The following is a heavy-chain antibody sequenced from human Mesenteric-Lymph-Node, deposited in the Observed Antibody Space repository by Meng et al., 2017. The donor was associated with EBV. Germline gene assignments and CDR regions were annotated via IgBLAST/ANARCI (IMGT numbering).Heavy chain of an antibody. Sequence: QGQTQESGPGLVKPSETLSLPCTVSGGSVSSTSYYWSWIRQPPGKRLEWIGYVYYSGSTNYNPSLKSRVTISVDTSKNQFSLNLYSVTAADTAVYYCARENPARGNWFDPWGQGALVTVSS. CDR3: ARENPARGNWFDP. CDR2: VYYSGST. CDR1: GGSVSSTSYY. D-gene: IGHD3-10*01. V-gene: IGHV4-61*01. J-gene: IGHJ5*02.